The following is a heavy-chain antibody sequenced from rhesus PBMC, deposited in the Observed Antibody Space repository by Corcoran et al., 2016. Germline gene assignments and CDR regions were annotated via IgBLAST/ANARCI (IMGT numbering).Heavy chain of an antibody. CDR2: IINKAKGETA. CDR1: GFTFSDPY. J-gene: IGHJ4*01. Sequence: EMQLVESGGGLVQPGGSLRLSCAASGFTFSDPYMEWFRQAPGRGPEWVGFIINKAKGETAKYAASVKGRFTISRDDSKNVTYLQMNSLKTEDTAVYYCTTVKNFWTGYYGFDYWGQGVLVTVSS. CDR3: TTVKNFWTGYYGFDY. V-gene: IGHV3-116*01. D-gene: IGHD3-3*01.